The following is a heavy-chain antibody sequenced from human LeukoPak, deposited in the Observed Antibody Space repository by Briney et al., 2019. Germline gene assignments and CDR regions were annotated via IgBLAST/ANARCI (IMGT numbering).Heavy chain of an antibody. CDR3: TTGRGHSGYDPIDY. Sequence: GSLRLSCAASGFTFSNAWMNWVRQAPGKGLEWVGRIKSKTDDGTTDYAAPVKGRFTISRDDSKNTLYLQMNSLKTEDTAVYYCTTGRGHSGYDPIDYWGQGTLVTVSS. CDR2: IKSKTDDGTT. V-gene: IGHV3-15*07. D-gene: IGHD5-12*01. CDR1: GFTFSNAW. J-gene: IGHJ4*02.